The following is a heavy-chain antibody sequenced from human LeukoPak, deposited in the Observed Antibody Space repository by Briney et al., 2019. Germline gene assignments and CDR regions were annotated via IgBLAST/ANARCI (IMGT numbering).Heavy chain of an antibody. Sequence: PSETLSLTCTVSGGSISSSSYYWGWIRQPPGKGLEWIGSIYYSGGTYYNPSLKGRVTISVDTSKNQFSLKLSSVTAADTAVYYCASTDTIFPADAFDIWGQGTMVTVSS. CDR3: ASTDTIFPADAFDI. CDR1: GGSISSSSYY. D-gene: IGHD2/OR15-2a*01. J-gene: IGHJ3*02. V-gene: IGHV4-39*01. CDR2: IYYSGGT.